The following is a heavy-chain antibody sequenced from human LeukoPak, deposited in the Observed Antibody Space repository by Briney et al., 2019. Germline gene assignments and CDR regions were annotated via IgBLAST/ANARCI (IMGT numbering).Heavy chain of an antibody. J-gene: IGHJ4*02. CDR3: ARDKQP. CDR2: IKQDGSEK. CDR1: GFTFSDYY. Sequence: GGSLRLSCAASGFTFSDYYMSWVRQAPGKGLEWVANIKQDGSEKYYVDSVKGRFTISRDNAKNSLYLQMNSLRAEDTAVYYCARDKQPWGQGTLVTVSS. D-gene: IGHD6-13*01. V-gene: IGHV3-7*01.